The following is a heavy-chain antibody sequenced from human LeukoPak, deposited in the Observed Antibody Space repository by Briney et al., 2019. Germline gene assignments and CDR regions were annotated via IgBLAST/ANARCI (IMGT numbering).Heavy chain of an antibody. D-gene: IGHD6-13*01. Sequence: GGSLRLSCEASGFTFNNYWMSWVRQAPRKGMEWVANIKQDGSEKSYVDSVKGRFTISRDNAKNPLFLQMDSLRADATAVYYCARGYFSSSGRGMDVWGQGTTVTVFS. CDR2: IKQDGSEK. CDR1: GFTFNNYW. V-gene: IGHV3-7*01. CDR3: ARGYFSSSGRGMDV. J-gene: IGHJ6*02.